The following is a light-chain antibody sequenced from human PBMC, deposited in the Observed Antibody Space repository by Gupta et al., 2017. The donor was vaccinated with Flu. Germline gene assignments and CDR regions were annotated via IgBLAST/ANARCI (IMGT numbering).Light chain of an antibody. J-gene: IGKJ2*02. CDR3: QKPSNWPPCT. Sequence: EIVLTQSPATLSLSPGERATLSCRASQSVGAYLAWYQQKPGQTPRLLIYDASNRATGIPARFSGSGCGKDVTLTISSREQEDFAVYYCQKPSNWPPCTFGQGTMLDI. CDR2: DAS. CDR1: QSVGAY. V-gene: IGKV3-11*01.